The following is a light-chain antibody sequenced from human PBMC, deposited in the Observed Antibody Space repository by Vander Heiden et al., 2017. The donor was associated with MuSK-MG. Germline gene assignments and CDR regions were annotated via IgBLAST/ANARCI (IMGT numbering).Light chain of an antibody. J-gene: IGKJ5*01. CDR3: QQDDNLLKA. V-gene: IGKV1-33*01. CDR1: QDISNY. Sequence: DIQMTQSPSSLSASVGDRVTITCQASQDISNYLNWYQQKPGKAPKLLIYDASNLETGVPSRFSGSGSGTDFTFTISILQPEDIATYYCQQDDNLLKAFGQGTRLEIK. CDR2: DAS.